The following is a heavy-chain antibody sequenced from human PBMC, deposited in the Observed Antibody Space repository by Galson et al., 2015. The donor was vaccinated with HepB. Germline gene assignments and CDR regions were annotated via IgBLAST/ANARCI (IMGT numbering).Heavy chain of an antibody. J-gene: IGHJ4*02. CDR1: GFSLSTSGVG. D-gene: IGHD3-9*01. CDR3: AHSVRYFDWLLDYFDY. CDR2: IYWDDDK. V-gene: IGHV2-5*02. Sequence: PALVKPTQTLTLTCTFSGFSLSTSGVGVGWIRQPPGKALEWLALIYWDDDKRYSPSLKSRLTITKDTSKNQVVLTMTNMDPVDTATYYCAHSVRYFDWLLDYFDYWGQGTLVTVSS.